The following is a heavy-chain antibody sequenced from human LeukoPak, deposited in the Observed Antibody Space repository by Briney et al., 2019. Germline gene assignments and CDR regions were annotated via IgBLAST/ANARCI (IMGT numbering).Heavy chain of an antibody. CDR2: IYYSGST. D-gene: IGHD3-3*01. CDR3: ARDLRSSGYIPYYYMDV. Sequence: SETLSLTCTVSGGSISSYYWSWTRQPPGKGLEWIGYIYYSGSTNYNPSLKSRVTISVDTSKNQFSLKLSSVTAADTAVYYCARDLRSSGYIPYYYMDVWGKGTTVTVSS. J-gene: IGHJ6*03. V-gene: IGHV4-59*12. CDR1: GGSISSYY.